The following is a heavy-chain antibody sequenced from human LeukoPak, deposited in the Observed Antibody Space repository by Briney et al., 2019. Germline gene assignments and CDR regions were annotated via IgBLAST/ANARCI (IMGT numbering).Heavy chain of an antibody. Sequence: GGSLRLSCAASGFTFSTYVMSWVRQAPGKGLEWVSVIYGGVNTVYADSVQGRFTISRDNSKNTLYLQMSSLRAEDTAVYYCAKSPKTGFLFDYWGKGTLVTVSS. CDR2: IYGGVNT. CDR3: AKSPKTGFLFDY. V-gene: IGHV3-66*01. J-gene: IGHJ4*02. D-gene: IGHD1-1*01. CDR1: GFTFSTYV.